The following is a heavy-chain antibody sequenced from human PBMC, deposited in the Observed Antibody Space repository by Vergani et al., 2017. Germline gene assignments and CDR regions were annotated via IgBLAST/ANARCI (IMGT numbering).Heavy chain of an antibody. CDR2: IYTSGST. CDR3: ARDFHFFLSGSKHRYYYYRDV. CDR1: GGSISSYY. V-gene: IGHV4-4*07. Sequence: QVQLQESGPGLVKPSETLSLTFTVSGGSISSYYWSWIRQPAGKGLEWIGRIYTSGSTNYNPSLKSRVTMSVDTSKNQSSLKLSSVTAADTAVYYCARDFHFFLSGSKHRYYYYRDVWSKGTTVTVSS. D-gene: IGHD3-3*01. J-gene: IGHJ6*03.